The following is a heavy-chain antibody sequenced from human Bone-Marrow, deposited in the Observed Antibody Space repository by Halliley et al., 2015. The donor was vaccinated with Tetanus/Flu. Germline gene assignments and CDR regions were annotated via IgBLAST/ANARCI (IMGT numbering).Heavy chain of an antibody. CDR3: ARHRGWLVADY. Sequence: QLVQSGAEVKKPGESLRISCKASGYNFANYWIGWVRQVPGEGLEWMGIINPGDSDTRYSPSFEGQVHISADKSVSTAYLQWRRLNVSDTAIYYCARHRGWLVADYWGQGTLVTVSS. CDR1: GYNFANYW. D-gene: IGHD6-19*01. J-gene: IGHJ4*02. V-gene: IGHV5-51*01. CDR2: INPGDSDT.